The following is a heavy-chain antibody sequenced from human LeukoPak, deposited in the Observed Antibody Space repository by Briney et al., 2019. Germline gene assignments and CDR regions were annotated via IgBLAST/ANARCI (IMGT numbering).Heavy chain of an antibody. V-gene: IGHV3-7*01. Sequence: GGSVRLSCEASGFDFRNYYMSWVRQGPGKGQEWLANIKYDGTYTNYKDSVKGRLTLSRDNTKNSVYLQMNSLRAEDTAVYYCTRDEGATVATYRFDFWGRGTLVTVSS. CDR3: TRDEGATVATYRFDF. CDR2: IKYDGTYT. D-gene: IGHD4-23*01. J-gene: IGHJ4*02. CDR1: GFDFRNYY.